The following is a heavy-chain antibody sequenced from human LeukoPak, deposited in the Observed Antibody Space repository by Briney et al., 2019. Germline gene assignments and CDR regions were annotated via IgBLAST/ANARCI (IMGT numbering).Heavy chain of an antibody. CDR2: IYYSGTT. D-gene: IGHD4-11*01. CDR3: ARGHSIEPYYYYYYMDV. V-gene: IGHV4-39*07. J-gene: IGHJ6*03. CDR1: GGSISSDNYY. Sequence: SETLSLTCTVSGGSISSDNYYWGWIRQPPGKGLEWIGSIYYSGTTYYNPSLKSRVTISVDTSKNQFSLKLSSVTAADTAVYYCARGHSIEPYYYYYYMDVWGKGTAVTVSS.